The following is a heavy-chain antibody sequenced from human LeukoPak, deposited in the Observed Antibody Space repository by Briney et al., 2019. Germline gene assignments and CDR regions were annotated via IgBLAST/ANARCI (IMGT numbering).Heavy chain of an antibody. V-gene: IGHV3-74*01. D-gene: IGHD5-12*01. CDR2: ISTDGSST. J-gene: IGHJ3*02. CDR3: ARPKYSGYDWDAFDI. Sequence: GGSLRLSCAASGFTFSRYWMHWLRQAPGKGLVWVSRISTDGSSTSYADSVKGRFTISRDNSKNTLYLRMNSLRAEDTAVYYCARPKYSGYDWDAFDIWGPGTMVTVSS. CDR1: GFTFSRYW.